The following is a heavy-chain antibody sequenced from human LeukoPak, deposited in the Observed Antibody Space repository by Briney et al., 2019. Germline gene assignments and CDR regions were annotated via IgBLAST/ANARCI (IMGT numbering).Heavy chain of an antibody. J-gene: IGHJ4*02. CDR1: GGSISPYY. D-gene: IGHD3-10*02. V-gene: IGHV4-59*01. CDR3: ARSTGTTMFIDY. CDR2: IYYSGNT. Sequence: SETLSLTCTVSGGSISPYYWSWIRQPPGKGLEWLGYIYYSGNTEYKPSLKSRVPMSVDTSKDQFSLRLSSVTAADTAVYYCARSTGTTMFIDYWGQGTLVTVSS.